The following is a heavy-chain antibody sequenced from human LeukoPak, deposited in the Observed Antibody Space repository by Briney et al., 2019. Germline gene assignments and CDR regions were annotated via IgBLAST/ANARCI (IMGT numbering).Heavy chain of an antibody. D-gene: IGHD2-15*01. J-gene: IGHJ3*02. CDR1: GGSISSAAHY. CDR2: IYYTGST. V-gene: IGHV4-31*03. CDR3: ARDSAVVVGTGLFDI. Sequence: SQTLSLTCTVSGGSISSAAHYWSWIRQDPGQGLEWIGNIYYTGSTHYSPSLETRLAISVDTSKNQFFLRLSSVTAADTAVYYCARDSAVVVGTGLFDIWGQGTMVTVSS.